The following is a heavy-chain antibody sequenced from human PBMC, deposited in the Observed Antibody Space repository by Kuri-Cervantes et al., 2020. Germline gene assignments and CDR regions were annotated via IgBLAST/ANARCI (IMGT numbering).Heavy chain of an antibody. V-gene: IGHV3-30-3*01. J-gene: IGHJ5*02. D-gene: IGHD6-13*01. CDR2: ISFDGTKT. Sequence: GGSLRLSCAASGLIFSTYGMHWVRQAPGKGLEWVAVISFDGTKTDYADSVKGRFIISRDNSKNTLYVQLSSLRIEDTAVYYCARGGWGSSSWYRGDWFDPWGQGTLVTVSS. CDR1: GLIFSTYG. CDR3: ARGGWGSSSWYRGDWFDP.